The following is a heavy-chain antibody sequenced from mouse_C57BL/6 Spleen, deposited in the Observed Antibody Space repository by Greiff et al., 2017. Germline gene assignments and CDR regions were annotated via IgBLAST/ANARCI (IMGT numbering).Heavy chain of an antibody. J-gene: IGHJ4*01. CDR3: ASNWDAYAMDY. CDR1: GYSITSGYY. V-gene: IGHV3-6*01. CDR2: ISYDGSN. Sequence: EVQLQQSGPGLVKPSQSLSLTCSVTGYSITSGYYWNWIRQFPGNKLEWMGYISYDGSNNYNPSLKNRIPITRDTSKNQFFLKLNSVTTEDTATYYCASNWDAYAMDYWGQGTSVTVSS. D-gene: IGHD4-1*01.